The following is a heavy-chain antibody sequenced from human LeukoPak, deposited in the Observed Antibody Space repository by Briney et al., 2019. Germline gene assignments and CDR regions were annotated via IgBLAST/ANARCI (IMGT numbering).Heavy chain of an antibody. Sequence: GGSLRLPCAASGFTFSNYAMSWVRQAPGKGLEWVSTISGSGVTTYYVDSVKGRFTISRDNSKNTLYLQMNSLRAEDTAIFYCAKESPHFDYWGQGTLVTVSS. CDR3: AKESPHFDY. V-gene: IGHV3-23*01. J-gene: IGHJ4*02. CDR2: ISGSGVTT. CDR1: GFTFSNYA.